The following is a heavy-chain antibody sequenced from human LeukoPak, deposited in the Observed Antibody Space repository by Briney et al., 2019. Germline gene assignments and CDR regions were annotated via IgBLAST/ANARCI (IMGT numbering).Heavy chain of an antibody. CDR2: IYSGGRA. CDR3: ARDQYGSGTFDY. J-gene: IGHJ4*02. CDR1: GFTVSSNF. Sequence: PGGSLRLSCAASGFTVSSNFMSWVRQAPGQGLELVSVIYSGGRAYYADSVKGRFTISRDDSKNTLYLQMNSLRAEDTAVYYCARDQYGSGTFDYWGQGTLVTVSS. D-gene: IGHD3-10*01. V-gene: IGHV3-53*01.